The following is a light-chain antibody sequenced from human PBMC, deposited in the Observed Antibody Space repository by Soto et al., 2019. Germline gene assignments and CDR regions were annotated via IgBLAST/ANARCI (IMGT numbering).Light chain of an antibody. V-gene: IGLV2-14*03. CDR2: DVS. CDR1: SSDVGGYNY. CDR3: RSYTSSTTPYV. Sequence: QSVLTQPASVSGSPGQSITISCTGTSSDVGGYNYVSWYQQHPGKAPKVMIYDVSNRPSGVSNRFSGSKSGNTASLTISGLQAEDEDDYYCRSYTSSTTPYVFGTGTKLTVL. J-gene: IGLJ1*01.